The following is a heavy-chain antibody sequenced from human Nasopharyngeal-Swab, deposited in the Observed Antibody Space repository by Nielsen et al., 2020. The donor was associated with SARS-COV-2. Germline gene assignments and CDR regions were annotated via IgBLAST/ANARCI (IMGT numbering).Heavy chain of an antibody. CDR1: GGSISSYY. CDR2: IYYSGSI. Sequence: SETLSLTCTVSGGSISSYYWSWIRQPPGKGLEWIGYIYYSGSINYNPSLKSRVTISVDTSKNQFSLKLSSVTAADTAVYYCARLSYDFWSGYFDYWGQGTLVTVSS. CDR3: ARLSYDFWSGYFDY. D-gene: IGHD3-3*01. J-gene: IGHJ4*02. V-gene: IGHV4-59*13.